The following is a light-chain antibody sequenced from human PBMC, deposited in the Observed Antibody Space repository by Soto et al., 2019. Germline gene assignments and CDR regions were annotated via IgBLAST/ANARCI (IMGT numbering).Light chain of an antibody. Sequence: QSALTQPASVSGSPGQSITISCTGASSDVGDYNYFSWYQHHPGKAPKLLIYEVNNRPSGVSDRFSGSKSGNVASLTISWLQAEDEADYYCSSYTSSSTYVFGTGTKVTVL. V-gene: IGLV2-14*01. CDR1: SSDVGDYNY. CDR3: SSYTSSSTYV. J-gene: IGLJ1*01. CDR2: EVN.